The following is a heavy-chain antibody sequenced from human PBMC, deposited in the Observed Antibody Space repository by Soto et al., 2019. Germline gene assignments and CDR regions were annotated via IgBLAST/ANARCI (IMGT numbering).Heavy chain of an antibody. D-gene: IGHD2-15*01. CDR2: ITSGGRSI. V-gene: IGHV3-48*03. J-gene: IGHJ4*02. CDR3: VRRMASPDQ. Sequence: GGSLRLSCTASGFTFSDYEMNWVRQAPGKGLEWVSYITSGGRSIYYADSVKGRFIISRDNAENSLYLQMNSLRPEDTAVYYCVRRMASPDQWGQGTMVTVSS. CDR1: GFTFSDYE.